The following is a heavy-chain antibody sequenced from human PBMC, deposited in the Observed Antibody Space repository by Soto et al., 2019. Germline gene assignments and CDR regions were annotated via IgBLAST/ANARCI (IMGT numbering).Heavy chain of an antibody. Sequence: QVQLEESGGGLVKPGGSLRLSCEASGFNFRDYYFNWIRRAPGKGLEWVSYISGSGSIIYYADSVKGRFTISRDNAKNSVYLQMNSLRDEDTAVYYCARDHDSSGKIHYDYGMDVWGQGATVTVS. CDR2: ISGSGSII. J-gene: IGHJ6*02. V-gene: IGHV3-11*01. CDR3: ARDHDSSGKIHYDYGMDV. CDR1: GFNFRDYY. D-gene: IGHD3-22*01.